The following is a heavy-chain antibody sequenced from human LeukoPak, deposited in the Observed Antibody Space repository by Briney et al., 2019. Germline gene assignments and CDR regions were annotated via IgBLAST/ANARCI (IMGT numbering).Heavy chain of an antibody. J-gene: IGHJ3*02. CDR2: IYYSGST. V-gene: IGHV4-31*03. Sequence: SETLSLTCTVSGGSISSGGYYWSWLRQHPGQGLEWIGYIYYSGSTYYNPSLKSRVTITVDTSKNQFSLKLSSVTAADTAVYYCARSTNPRDAFDIWGQGTMVTVSS. CDR3: ARSTNPRDAFDI. CDR1: GGSISSGGYY. D-gene: IGHD1-1*01.